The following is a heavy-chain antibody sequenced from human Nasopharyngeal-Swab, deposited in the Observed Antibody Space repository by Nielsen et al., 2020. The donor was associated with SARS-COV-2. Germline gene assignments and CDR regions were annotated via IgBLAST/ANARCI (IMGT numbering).Heavy chain of an antibody. Sequence: SETLSLTCAVYGGSFSGYYWSWIRQPPGKGLEWIGEINHSGSTNYNPSLKSRVTISVDMSKNQFSLKLSSVTAADTAVYYCARVTPRRNGATFSIDYWGQGTLVTVSS. CDR1: GGSFSGYY. J-gene: IGHJ4*02. D-gene: IGHD1-26*01. CDR3: ARVTPRRNGATFSIDY. V-gene: IGHV4-34*01. CDR2: INHSGST.